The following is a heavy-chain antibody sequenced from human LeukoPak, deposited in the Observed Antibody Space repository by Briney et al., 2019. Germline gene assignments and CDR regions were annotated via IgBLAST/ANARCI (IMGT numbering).Heavy chain of an antibody. CDR1: GFTFSSYS. D-gene: IGHD5-24*01. Sequence: GGSLRLSCAASGFTFSSYSMNWVRQAPGKGLEWVSSISSSSSHIYYADSVKGRFTISRDNAKNSLYLQMKSLRAEDTAVYYCARDRVEDGYNYVPRAQGIWGQGTMVTVSS. V-gene: IGHV3-21*01. CDR3: ARDRVEDGYNYVPRAQGI. CDR2: ISSSSSHI. J-gene: IGHJ3*02.